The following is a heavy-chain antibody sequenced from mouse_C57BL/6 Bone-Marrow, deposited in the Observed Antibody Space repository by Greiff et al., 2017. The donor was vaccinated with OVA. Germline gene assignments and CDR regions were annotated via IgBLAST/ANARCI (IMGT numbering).Heavy chain of an antibody. Sequence: LVESGAELVRPGASVTLSCKASGYTFTDYEMHWVKQTPVHGLEWIGAIDPETGGTAYNQKFQGKAILTADKSSSTAYMELRSLTSEDSAVYYCTRGYSNYYAMDYWGQGTSVTVSS. D-gene: IGHD2-5*01. J-gene: IGHJ4*01. CDR2: IDPETGGT. V-gene: IGHV1-15*01. CDR1: GYTFTDYE. CDR3: TRGYSNYYAMDY.